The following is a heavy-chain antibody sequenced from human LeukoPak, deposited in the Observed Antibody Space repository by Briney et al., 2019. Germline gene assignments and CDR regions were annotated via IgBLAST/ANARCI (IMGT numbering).Heavy chain of an antibody. J-gene: IGHJ6*03. D-gene: IGHD2-8*01. Sequence: ASVKVSCKASVYSFTGYYIHWVRQAPGQGLEWMGWINPDGGVTKSAQKFQGRVTMTRDKSINTVYMELSGLTSDDTALYYCARGPNHYYYMDFWGRGTTVSVSS. CDR3: ARGPNHYYYMDF. V-gene: IGHV1-2*02. CDR1: VYSFTGYY. CDR2: INPDGGVT.